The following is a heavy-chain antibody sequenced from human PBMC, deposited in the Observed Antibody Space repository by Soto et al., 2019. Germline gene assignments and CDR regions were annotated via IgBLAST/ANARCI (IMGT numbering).Heavy chain of an antibody. CDR1: GGTFSSYA. CDR2: IIPIFGTA. J-gene: IGHJ6*02. D-gene: IGHD3-10*01. V-gene: IGHV1-69*12. Sequence: QVQLVQSGAEVKKPGSSVKVSCKASGGTFSSYAISWVRQAPGQGLEWMGGIIPIFGTANYAQKFQGRVTITADESTSTAYMELSSLRSEDTAVYYCARRFGQHLYQAYGMDVWGQGTTVTVSS. CDR3: ARRFGQHLYQAYGMDV.